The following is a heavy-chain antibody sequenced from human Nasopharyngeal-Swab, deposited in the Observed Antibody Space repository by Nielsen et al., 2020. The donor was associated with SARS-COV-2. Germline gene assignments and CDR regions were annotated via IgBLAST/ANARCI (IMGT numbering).Heavy chain of an antibody. J-gene: IGHJ6*02. CDR1: GFTVSSNY. CDR2: IYSGGNT. CDR3: ARDRVDTAMVHYYYYGMDV. Sequence: GESLKISCAASGFTVSSNYMSWVRQAPGKGLEWVSVIYSGGNTYYADSVKGRFTISRHNSKNTLYLQMNSLRAEDTAVYYCARDRVDTAMVHYYYYGMDVWGQGTTVTVSS. V-gene: IGHV3-53*04. D-gene: IGHD5-18*01.